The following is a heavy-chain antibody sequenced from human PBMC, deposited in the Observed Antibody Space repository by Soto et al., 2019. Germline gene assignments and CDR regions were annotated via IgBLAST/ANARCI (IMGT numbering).Heavy chain of an antibody. CDR2: ISAYNGNT. V-gene: IGHV1-18*01. J-gene: IGHJ4*02. D-gene: IGHD3-9*01. CDR3: ARDLNVILTGYYPPSFDY. Sequence: QVQLVQSVAEVKKPGASVKVSCKASGYTFTSYGISWVRQAPGQGLEWMGWISAYNGNTNYAQKLQGRVTMTTDTSTSTAYMDLRSLRSDDTAVYYCARDLNVILTGYYPPSFDYWGQGTLVTVSS. CDR1: GYTFTSYG.